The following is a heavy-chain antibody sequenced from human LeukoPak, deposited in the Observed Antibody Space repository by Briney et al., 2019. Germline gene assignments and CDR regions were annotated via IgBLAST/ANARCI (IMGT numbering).Heavy chain of an antibody. CDR1: GGSISSYY. CDR3: ARDRPGIAVAGDAFDI. J-gene: IGHJ3*02. Sequence: KPSETLSLTFTVSGGSISSYYWSWIRQPPGKGLEWIGYIYNRGGSTNYNPSLKTRVTISVDTSKNQFSLKLRSVTAADTAVYYCARDRPGIAVAGDAFDIWGQGTMVTVSS. V-gene: IGHV4-59*01. CDR2: IYNRGGST. D-gene: IGHD6-19*01.